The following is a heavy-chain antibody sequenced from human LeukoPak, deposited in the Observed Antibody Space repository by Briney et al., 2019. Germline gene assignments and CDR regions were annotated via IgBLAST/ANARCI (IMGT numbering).Heavy chain of an antibody. V-gene: IGHV3-30*18. Sequence: GRSLRLSCAASGFTFSSYGMHWVRQAPGEGLEWVAVISFDGSNKYYADSVKGRFTISRDKSKNTVYLQMNSLRAEDTAVYYCAKGLEYYYSGMDVRARGTTVTVSS. CDR1: GFTFSSYG. CDR2: ISFDGSNK. J-gene: IGHJ6*02. CDR3: AKGLEYYYSGMDV.